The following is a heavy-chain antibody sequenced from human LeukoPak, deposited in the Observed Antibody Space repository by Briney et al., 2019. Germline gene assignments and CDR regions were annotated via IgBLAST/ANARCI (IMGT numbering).Heavy chain of an antibody. V-gene: IGHV1-2*02. D-gene: IGHD6-19*01. CDR3: ARDLMGDSGWSLGWDY. CDR2: INPNSGGT. Sequence: GASVNVSCKASGGTFSSYAISWVRQAPGQGLEWMGWINPNSGGTNYAQKFQGRVTMTRDTSISTAYMELSRLRSDDTAVYYCARDLMGDSGWSLGWDYWGQGTLVTVSS. J-gene: IGHJ4*02. CDR1: GGTFSSYA.